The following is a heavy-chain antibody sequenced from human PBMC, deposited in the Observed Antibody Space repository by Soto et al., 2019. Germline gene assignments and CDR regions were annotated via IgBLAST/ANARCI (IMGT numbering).Heavy chain of an antibody. CDR2: ISAYNGNT. Sequence: ASVKVSCKASGYTFTSYGISWVRQAPGQGLEWMGWISAYNGNTNYAQKLQGRVTMTTDTSTSTAYMELRSLRSDDTAVYYCARDRGKDYYDSSGYPWFDPWGQGTLVTVSS. D-gene: IGHD3-22*01. CDR3: ARDRGKDYYDSSGYPWFDP. J-gene: IGHJ5*02. V-gene: IGHV1-18*01. CDR1: GYTFTSYG.